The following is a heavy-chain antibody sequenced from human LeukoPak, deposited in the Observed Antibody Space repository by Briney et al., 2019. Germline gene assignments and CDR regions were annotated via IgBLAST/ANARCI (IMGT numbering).Heavy chain of an antibody. Sequence: PSETLSLTCAVYGGSFSGYYWSWIRQPPGKGLEWIGEINHSGSTNYNPSLKSRVTISVDTSKNQFSLKLSSVTAADTAVYYCARDQGLLDAFDIWGQGTMVTVSS. CDR2: INHSGST. CDR3: ARDQGLLDAFDI. V-gene: IGHV4-34*01. J-gene: IGHJ3*02. D-gene: IGHD4/OR15-4a*01. CDR1: GGSFSGYY.